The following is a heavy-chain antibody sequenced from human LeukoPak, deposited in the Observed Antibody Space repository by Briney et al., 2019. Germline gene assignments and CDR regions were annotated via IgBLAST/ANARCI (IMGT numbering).Heavy chain of an antibody. Sequence: SVKVSCKASGGTFSSYAISWVRQAPGQGLEWMGGIIPIFGTANYAQKFQGRVTTTTDESTSTAYMELSSLRSEDTAVYYCARGRTDGYNPYFDYWGQGTLVTVSS. D-gene: IGHD5-24*01. J-gene: IGHJ4*02. CDR1: GGTFSSYA. CDR3: ARGRTDGYNPYFDY. CDR2: IIPIFGTA. V-gene: IGHV1-69*05.